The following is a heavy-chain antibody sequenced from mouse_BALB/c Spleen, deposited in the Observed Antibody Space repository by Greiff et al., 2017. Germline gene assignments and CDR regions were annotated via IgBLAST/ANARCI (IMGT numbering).Heavy chain of an antibody. CDR3: ARSYDYDGFAY. CDR2: IDPSDSET. Sequence: QVHVKQPGAELVKPGAPVKLSCKASGYTFTSYWMNWVKQRPGRGLEWIGRIDPSDSETHYNQKFKDKATLTVDKSSSTAYIQLSSLTSEDSAVYYCARSYDYDGFAYWGQGTLVTVSA. J-gene: IGHJ3*01. CDR1: GYTFTSYW. V-gene: IGHV1-69*02. D-gene: IGHD2-4*01.